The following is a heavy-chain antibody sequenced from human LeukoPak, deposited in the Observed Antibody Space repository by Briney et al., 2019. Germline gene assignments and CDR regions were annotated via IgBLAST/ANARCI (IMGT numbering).Heavy chain of an antibody. D-gene: IGHD5-18*01. CDR1: GYTFSSYG. V-gene: IGHV1-18*01. CDR3: ARDAERGYSYGSDY. CDR2: INSYNGNT. Sequence: ASVKVSCKASGYTFSSYGITWVRQAPGQGLEWMGWINSYNGNTNYAQKLQGRVTMTTDTSTSTAYMELRSLRSDDTAVDYCARDAERGYSYGSDYWGQGTLLTVSS. J-gene: IGHJ4*02.